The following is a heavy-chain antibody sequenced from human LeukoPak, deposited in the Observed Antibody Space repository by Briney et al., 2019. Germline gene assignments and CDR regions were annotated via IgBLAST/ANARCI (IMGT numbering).Heavy chain of an antibody. D-gene: IGHD4-17*01. CDR1: GYTFTGYY. J-gene: IGHJ4*02. CDR2: INPNSGGT. CDR3: AGAVTTYFDY. Sequence: ASVKVSCKASGYTFTGYYMHWVRQAPGQGLEWMGWINPNSGGTNHAQKFQGRVTMTRDTSMSTAYMELGRVRGGGGAVYYCAGAVTTYFDYWGQGTLVTVSS. V-gene: IGHV1-2*02.